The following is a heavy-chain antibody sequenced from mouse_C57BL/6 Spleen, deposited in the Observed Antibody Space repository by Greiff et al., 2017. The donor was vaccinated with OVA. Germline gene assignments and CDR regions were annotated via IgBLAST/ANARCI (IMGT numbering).Heavy chain of an antibody. Sequence: EVQLQQSGPELVKPGASVKISCKASGYSFTGYYMNWVKQSPEKSLEWIGEINPSTGGTTYNQKFKAKATLTVDKSSSTAYMQLKSLTSDDSAVYYCARSSDGYYFDYWGQGTTLTVSS. CDR1: GYSFTGYY. CDR2: INPSTGGT. V-gene: IGHV1-42*01. J-gene: IGHJ2*01. CDR3: ARSSDGYYFDY. D-gene: IGHD2-3*01.